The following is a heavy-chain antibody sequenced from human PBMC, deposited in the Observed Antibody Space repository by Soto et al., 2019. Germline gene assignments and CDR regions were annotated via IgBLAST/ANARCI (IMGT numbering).Heavy chain of an antibody. CDR2: IYYSGTT. CDR1: GYSISSSNW. V-gene: IGHV4-28*01. J-gene: IGHJ4*02. CDR3: ARREIQGPIDY. Sequence: QVQLQESGPGLVKPSDTLSLTCAVSGYSISSSNWWGWIRQPPGKGLEWIGYIYYSGTTYYNPSLTVRVTMSVATSKNQFSLKLTSVTAVDTAVYYGARREIQGPIDYWGQGTLVTVSS. D-gene: IGHD1-26*01.